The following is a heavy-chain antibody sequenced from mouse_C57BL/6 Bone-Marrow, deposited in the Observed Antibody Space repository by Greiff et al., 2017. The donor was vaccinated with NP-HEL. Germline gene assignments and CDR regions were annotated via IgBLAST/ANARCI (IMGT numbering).Heavy chain of an antibody. CDR1: GFTFSSYG. Sequence: EVKLMESGGDLVKPGGSLKLSCAASGFTFSSYGMSWVRQTPDKRLEWVATISSGGSYTYYPDSVKGRFTFSRDNAKNTLYLQMSSLKSEDTAMYYCASPYDYDVAWFAYGGQGTLVTVSA. J-gene: IGHJ3*01. CDR3: ASPYDYDVAWFAY. V-gene: IGHV5-6*01. D-gene: IGHD2-4*01. CDR2: ISSGGSYT.